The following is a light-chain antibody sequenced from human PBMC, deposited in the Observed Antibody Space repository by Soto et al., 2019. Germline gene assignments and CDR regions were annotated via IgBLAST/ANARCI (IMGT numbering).Light chain of an antibody. Sequence: QSALTQPRSVSGSPGQSVTISCTGTSSDVGGYNFVSWYQQHPGKAPKLMIYDVSKRPSGVPDRFSGSKSANTASLTISGLQAEDEADYYCCSYAGSYTWVFGTGTKVTAL. J-gene: IGLJ1*01. CDR3: CSYAGSYTWV. CDR2: DVS. V-gene: IGLV2-11*01. CDR1: SSDVGGYNF.